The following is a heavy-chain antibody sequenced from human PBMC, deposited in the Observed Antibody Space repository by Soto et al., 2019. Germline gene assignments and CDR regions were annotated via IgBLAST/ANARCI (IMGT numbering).Heavy chain of an antibody. CDR3: AAGEASSRNLAPYYLDF. D-gene: IGHD6-13*01. V-gene: IGHV4-59*01. CDR1: GGSMRNYF. J-gene: IGHJ4*02. CDR2: IHYSGTT. Sequence: SETLSLTCTVSGGSMRNYFWTWIRQPPGQGLERIGYIHYSGTTSFFPSYNPSLRSRVTISEDTSKNQFSLKLLSVTTADTAVYFCAAGEASSRNLAPYYLDFWGQGTLVTVSS.